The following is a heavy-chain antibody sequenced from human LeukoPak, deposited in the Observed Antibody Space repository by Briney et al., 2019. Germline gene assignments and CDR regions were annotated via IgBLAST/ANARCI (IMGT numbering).Heavy chain of an antibody. V-gene: IGHV3-30-3*01. Sequence: GGSLRLSCAASGFTFSSYAMHWVRQAPGKGLEWVAVISYDGSNKYYADSVKGRFTISRDNSKNTLYLQMNSLRAEDTAVYYCARGRYSGSWYNWFDPWGQGTLVTVSS. D-gene: IGHD6-13*01. J-gene: IGHJ5*02. CDR2: ISYDGSNK. CDR1: GFTFSSYA. CDR3: ARGRYSGSWYNWFDP.